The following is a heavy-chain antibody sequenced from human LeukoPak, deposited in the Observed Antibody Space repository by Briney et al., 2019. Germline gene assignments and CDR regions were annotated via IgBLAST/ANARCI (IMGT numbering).Heavy chain of an antibody. J-gene: IGHJ4*02. V-gene: IGHV3-23*01. CDR3: AKDRCSTTSCYLFDY. CDR1: AFTFSTYA. CDR2: IGGSSARS. D-gene: IGHD2-2*01. Sequence: PGESLRLSCEASAFTFSTYAMSCVRQPPGKGLEWVSAIGGSSARSNYADSVKGRFTVSRDSSKDTVYLQMNSLRAEDTAGYYCAKDRCSTTSCYLFDYWGQGTLVTVSS.